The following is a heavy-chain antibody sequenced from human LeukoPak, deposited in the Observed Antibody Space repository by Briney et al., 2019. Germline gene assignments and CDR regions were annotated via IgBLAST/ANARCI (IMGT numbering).Heavy chain of an antibody. V-gene: IGHV1-46*01. CDR3: ARGGLGRRWPYFDY. CDR2: INPLRGIT. D-gene: IGHD4-23*01. J-gene: IGHJ4*02. Sequence: ASVKVSCKASGYTFTDYYVHWVRQAPGLGLEWMGIINPLRGITIYAQKFQGRVTMTRDTSTSTVYMELSSLRSEDTAVYYCARGGLGRRWPYFDYWGQGTLVTVSS. CDR1: GYTFTDYY.